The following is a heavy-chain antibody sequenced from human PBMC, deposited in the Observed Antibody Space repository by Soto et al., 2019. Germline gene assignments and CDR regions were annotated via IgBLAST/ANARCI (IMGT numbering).Heavy chain of an antibody. V-gene: IGHV4-34*01. CDR2: IYNIGTS. CDR3: AAPLDDYGINSFV. J-gene: IGHJ4*02. Sequence: SETLSLTCAVYGGSFSAYYWTWVRQPPGEGLEWIGSIYNIGTSYSNPSLKSRLTISVDAPNNQLSLKLKSVTAADTALYYCAAPLDDYGINSFVWGRGILVTVSS. D-gene: IGHD4-17*01. CDR1: GGSFSAYY.